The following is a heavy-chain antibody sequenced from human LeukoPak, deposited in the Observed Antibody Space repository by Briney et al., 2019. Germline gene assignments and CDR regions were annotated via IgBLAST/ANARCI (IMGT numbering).Heavy chain of an antibody. Sequence: GGSLRLSCAASGFTFSDYYMNWIRQVPGKGLEWVSYISGSTSTIYYADSVKGRFTISRDNSKNTLYLQMNSLRAEDTAVYYCAKTDLGIVPAAKIDYWGQGTLVTVSS. CDR1: GFTFSDYY. J-gene: IGHJ4*02. CDR3: AKTDLGIVPAAKIDY. CDR2: ISGSTSTI. D-gene: IGHD2-2*01. V-gene: IGHV3-11*01.